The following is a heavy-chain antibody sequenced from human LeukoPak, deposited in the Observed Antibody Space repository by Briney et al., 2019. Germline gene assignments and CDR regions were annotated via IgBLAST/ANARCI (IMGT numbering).Heavy chain of an antibody. J-gene: IGHJ4*02. V-gene: IGHV4-59*12. CDR1: GDSLSGYW. CDR3: TRRRYYDPVGLDF. CDR2: IYYTGST. D-gene: IGHD3-22*01. Sequence: SETLSLTCSVSGDSLSGYWWTWIRHPPGKGLEWIGIIYYTGSTDYNPSLKRRVTLSADTSKNQFSLKLTSVTAADTAVYYCTRRRYYDPVGLDFWGRGTLVTVSS.